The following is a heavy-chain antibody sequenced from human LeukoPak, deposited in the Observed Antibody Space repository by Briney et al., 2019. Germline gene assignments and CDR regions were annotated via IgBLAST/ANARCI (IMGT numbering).Heavy chain of an antibody. CDR3: ASGTTERIDY. D-gene: IGHD1-1*01. V-gene: IGHV1-2*06. J-gene: IGHJ4*02. Sequence: ASVKVSCKASGYTFTAQYMHWVRQAPGQGLEWMGRINPSSGGTNYVQKFQGRVTTTRDTSITTAYMEPTSLRSDDTAVYYCASGTTERIDYWGQGTLVTVPS. CDR2: INPSSGGT. CDR1: GYTFTAQY.